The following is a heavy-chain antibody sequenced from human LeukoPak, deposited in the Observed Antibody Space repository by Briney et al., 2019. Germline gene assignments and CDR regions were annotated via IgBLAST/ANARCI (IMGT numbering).Heavy chain of an antibody. V-gene: IGHV3-23*01. Sequence: GGSLRLSCAASGFTFSTYSMSWVRLAPGKGLEWVSGISGNGANTYYADSVKGRFTISRDTSKNTLYLQMNSLRAEDTAVFYCAKYPASGGYFDYWGQGTLVTVSS. D-gene: IGHD6-13*01. CDR3: AKYPASGGYFDY. J-gene: IGHJ4*02. CDR1: GFTFSTYS. CDR2: ISGNGANT.